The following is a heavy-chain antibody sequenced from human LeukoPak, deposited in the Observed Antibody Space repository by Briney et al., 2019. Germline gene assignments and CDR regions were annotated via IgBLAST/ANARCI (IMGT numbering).Heavy chain of an antibody. CDR2: ISAYNGNT. J-gene: IGHJ5*02. V-gene: IGHV1-18*01. D-gene: IGHD3-3*01. CDR1: GYTFTSYG. Sequence: ASVKVSCKASGYTFTSYGISWVRQAPGQGLEWMGWISAYNGNTNYAQKLRGRVTMTTDTSTSTAYMELRSLRSDDTAVYYCARVRYYDFWSGYSTAKQNWFDPWGQGTLVTVSS. CDR3: ARVRYYDFWSGYSTAKQNWFDP.